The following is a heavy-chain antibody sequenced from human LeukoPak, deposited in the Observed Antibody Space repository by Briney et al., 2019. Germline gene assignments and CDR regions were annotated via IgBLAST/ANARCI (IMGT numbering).Heavy chain of an antibody. CDR2: IHNSGTT. CDR3: AREEYSPGHYSFDY. Sequence: SETLCLTGAVSGGPFSGYVWSWVRQSSGKGLEWIGEIHNSGTTNYNPSLNSRVTISEDTSKNQFYLNLSSVTAADTAVYYCAREEYSPGHYSFDYWGQGTLVTVSS. CDR1: GGPFSGYV. V-gene: IGHV4-34*01. J-gene: IGHJ4*02. D-gene: IGHD5-18*01.